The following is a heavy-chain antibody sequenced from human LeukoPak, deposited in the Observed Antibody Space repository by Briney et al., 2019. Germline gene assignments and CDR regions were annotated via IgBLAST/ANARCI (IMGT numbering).Heavy chain of an antibody. CDR3: ATQVGATPYFDY. J-gene: IGHJ4*02. D-gene: IGHD1-26*01. CDR1: GFTFSSYA. Sequence: GGSLRLSCAASGFTFSSYAMSWVRPAPGKGLEWVSAISGSGGSTYYADSVKGRFTISRDNSKNTLYLQMNSLRAEDTAVYYCATQVGATPYFDYWGQGTLVTVSS. V-gene: IGHV3-23*01. CDR2: ISGSGGST.